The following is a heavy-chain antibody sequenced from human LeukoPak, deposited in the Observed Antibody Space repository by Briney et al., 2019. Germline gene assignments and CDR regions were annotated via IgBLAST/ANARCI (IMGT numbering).Heavy chain of an antibody. J-gene: IGHJ4*02. Sequence: GGSPRLSCAASGFTFSSYEMNWVRQAPGKGLEWVSYISSSGSTIYYADSVKGRFTISRDNAKNSLYLQMNSLRAEDTAVCYCARALVFRYYDILTGYYRDYWGQGTLVTVSS. CDR2: ISSSGSTI. CDR1: GFTFSSYE. CDR3: ARALVFRYYDILTGYYRDY. D-gene: IGHD3-9*01. V-gene: IGHV3-48*03.